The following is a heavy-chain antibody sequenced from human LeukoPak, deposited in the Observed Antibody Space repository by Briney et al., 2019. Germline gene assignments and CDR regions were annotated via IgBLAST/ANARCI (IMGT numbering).Heavy chain of an antibody. V-gene: IGHV3-7*01. CDR2: IQEDGSAK. CDR3: ARVSYGDRY. CDR1: GFTFSNYW. Sequence: GGSLRLSCAASGFTFSNYWMSWVRQAPGKGLEWVGNIQEDGSAKYYVDSVKGRFTISWDNAKNSLYLQMNSLRAEDTAVYYCARVSYGDRYWGQGTRVTVSS. D-gene: IGHD4-17*01. J-gene: IGHJ4*02.